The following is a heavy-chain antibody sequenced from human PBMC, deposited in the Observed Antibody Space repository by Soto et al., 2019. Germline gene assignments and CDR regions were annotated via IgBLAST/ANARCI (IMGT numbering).Heavy chain of an antibody. CDR1: GGSISNYY. CDR2: IYYSGGA. V-gene: IGHV4-59*01. Sequence: QVQLQESGPGLVKASETLSLTCTVSGGSISNYYCSWIRQPPGKGLEWIGYIYYSGGANYNPSLKSRVTISVDTSKNQFSLKLSSVTAADTAVYYCARAGAATLSDYWGQGTLVTVSS. J-gene: IGHJ4*02. D-gene: IGHD2-15*01. CDR3: ARAGAATLSDY.